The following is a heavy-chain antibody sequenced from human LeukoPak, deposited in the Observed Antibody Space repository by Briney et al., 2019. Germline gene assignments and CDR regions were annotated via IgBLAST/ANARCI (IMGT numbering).Heavy chain of an antibody. J-gene: IGHJ4*02. CDR2: IIPILGIA. CDR3: ARDPPPRGYSYGYGYEDY. CDR1: GGTFSSYT. Sequence: SVKVSCKASGGTFSSYTISWVRQAPGQGLEWMGRIIPILGIANYAQKSQGRVTITADKSTSTAYMELSSLRSEDTAVYYCARDPPPRGYSYGYGYEDYWGQGTLVTVSS. D-gene: IGHD5-18*01. V-gene: IGHV1-69*04.